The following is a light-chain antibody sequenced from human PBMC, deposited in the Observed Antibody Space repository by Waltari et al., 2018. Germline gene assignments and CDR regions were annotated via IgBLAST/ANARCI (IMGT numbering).Light chain of an antibody. V-gene: IGKV2-30*01. Sequence: DVVMTQSPLFLPVTLGQPASISCRSSQSLVSSDGNTYFNWVQQRPGQTPRRLVYKVSNRDSGVPDRFIGSGSGTDFTLRISRVEAEDVGVYYCMQGIHRPWTFGQGTKVEIK. CDR1: QSLVSSDGNTY. CDR3: MQGIHRPWT. CDR2: KVS. J-gene: IGKJ1*01.